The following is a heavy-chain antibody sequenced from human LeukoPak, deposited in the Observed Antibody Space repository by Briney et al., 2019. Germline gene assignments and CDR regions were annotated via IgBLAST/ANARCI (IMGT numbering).Heavy chain of an antibody. J-gene: IGHJ6*02. CDR2: INHSGST. Sequence: SETLSLTCAVYGGSFSGYYWSWIRQPPGKGLEWIGEINHSGSTNYNPSLKSRVTISVDTSKNQSSLKLSSVTAADTAVYYCARVSAVAGNYYYYYGMDVWGQGTTVTVSS. CDR1: GGSFSGYY. D-gene: IGHD6-19*01. CDR3: ARVSAVAGNYYYYYGMDV. V-gene: IGHV4-34*01.